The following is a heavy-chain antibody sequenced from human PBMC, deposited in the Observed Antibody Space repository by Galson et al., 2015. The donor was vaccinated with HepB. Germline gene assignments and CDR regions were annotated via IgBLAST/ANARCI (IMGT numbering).Heavy chain of an antibody. D-gene: IGHD5-18*01. V-gene: IGHV1-18*01. CDR3: ARDIFVGYSYGGWWFDP. CDR2: ISAYNGNT. CDR1: GYTFTSYG. J-gene: IGHJ5*02. Sequence: SVKVSCKDSGYTFTSYGISWVRQAPGQGLELMGWISAYNGNTNYAQKLQGRVTMTTDTSTITAYMVLRSLRCDNTAGYYCARDIFVGYSYGGWWFDPWGQGTLVTVSS.